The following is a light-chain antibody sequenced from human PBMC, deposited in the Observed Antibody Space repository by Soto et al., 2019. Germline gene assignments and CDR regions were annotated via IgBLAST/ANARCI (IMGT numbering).Light chain of an antibody. J-gene: IGLJ3*02. V-gene: IGLV2-8*01. CDR1: SSDVGGYNY. CDR3: SSYAGSLVM. CDR2: EVS. Sequence: QSALTQPPSASGSPGQSVTISCTGTSSDVGGYNYVSWYQQHPGKAPKLMIYEVSKRPSGVPDRFSGSKSGNTASLTVSGLQAEDEADYYCSSYAGSLVMFGGGTKLTVL.